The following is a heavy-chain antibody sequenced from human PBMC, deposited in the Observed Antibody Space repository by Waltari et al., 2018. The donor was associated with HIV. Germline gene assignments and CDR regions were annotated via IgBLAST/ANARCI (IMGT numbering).Heavy chain of an antibody. CDR1: GFTFSDYS. CDR3: ARDSRGTSWSLNWFDP. Sequence: EVQLVDSGGGLVKPGGSLRLSCAASGFTFSDYSMNWVRRSPGKGLEWVSSISGSGSCIYYADSVKGRFTISRDNAQNSMYRQMNNLRADDSAMYYCARDSRGTSWSLNWFDPWGQGTLVTVSS. J-gene: IGHJ5*02. V-gene: IGHV3-21*02. CDR2: ISGSGSCI. D-gene: IGHD6-13*01.